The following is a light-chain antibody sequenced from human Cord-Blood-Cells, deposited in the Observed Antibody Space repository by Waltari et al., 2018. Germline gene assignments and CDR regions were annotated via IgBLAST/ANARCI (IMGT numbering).Light chain of an antibody. Sequence: NFMLTQPHSVSESPGKTVTISCTRSSGSIASNYLQWYQQRPGSSPTTVIYEDNQRPSGVPDRFSGSIDSSSNSASLTISGLKTEDEADYYCQSYDSSNSWVFGGGTKLTVL. CDR3: QSYDSSNSWV. CDR1: SGSIASNY. CDR2: EDN. V-gene: IGLV6-57*01. J-gene: IGLJ3*02.